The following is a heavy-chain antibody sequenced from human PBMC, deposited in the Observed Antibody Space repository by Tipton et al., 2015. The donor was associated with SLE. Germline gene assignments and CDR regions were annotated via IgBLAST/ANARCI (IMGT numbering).Heavy chain of an antibody. V-gene: IGHV4-39*07. J-gene: IGHJ4*02. D-gene: IGHD3-10*01. CDR3: ATLDASGSYPFDY. Sequence: TLSLTCTVSGGSISSGSYYWGWIRQPPGKGLEWIGSIYRSGNTFYNPSLKSRVTISVDTSKNQFSLKLSSVTAADTAVYYCATLDASGSYPFDYWGQGTLVTVSS. CDR1: GGSISSGSYY. CDR2: IYRSGNT.